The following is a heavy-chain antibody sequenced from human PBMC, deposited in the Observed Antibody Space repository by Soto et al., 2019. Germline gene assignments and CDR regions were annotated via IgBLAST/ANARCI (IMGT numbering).Heavy chain of an antibody. D-gene: IGHD3-22*01. CDR1: GGSFSCYY. Sequence: SETLSRTCGVYGGSFSCYYWSWIRQPPGKGLEWIGEINHSGSTNYNPSLKSRVTISVDTSKNQFSLKLSSVTAADTAVYYCARAEGDSSGYFNWFDPWGQGTLVTVSS. CDR3: ARAEGDSSGYFNWFDP. CDR2: INHSGST. J-gene: IGHJ5*02. V-gene: IGHV4-34*01.